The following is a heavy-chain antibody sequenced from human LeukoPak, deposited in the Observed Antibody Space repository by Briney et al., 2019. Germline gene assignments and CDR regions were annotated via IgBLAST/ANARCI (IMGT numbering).Heavy chain of an antibody. CDR1: GDSISSS. CDR3: AATGGSYGYSGFDS. D-gene: IGHD3-16*01. Sequence: PSETLSLTCPVSGDSISSSWSWIRQPPGKGLEWIGSIYIRGTPHYNPSLKSRVIMSLDTSKTQFSLKLTSVTAADTAVYYCAATGGSYGYSGFDSWGQGTLVTVSS. J-gene: IGHJ4*02. CDR2: IYIRGTP. V-gene: IGHV4-4*09.